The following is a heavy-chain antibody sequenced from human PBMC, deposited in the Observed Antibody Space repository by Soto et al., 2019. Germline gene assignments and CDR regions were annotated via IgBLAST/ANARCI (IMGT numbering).Heavy chain of an antibody. J-gene: IGHJ6*02. V-gene: IGHV1-69*02. D-gene: IGHD4-17*01. CDR2: INPSLGIP. CDR1: GGAFGSYS. Sequence: QVQLVQSGAEVKKPGSSVKVSCEASGGAFGSYSITWVRQAPGQGLEWMGRINPSLGIPDYAQKFQGRVVITADKSTSTAYMGLPSLKSDDTAAYYCARGGDYGDYKLDGWGQGTTVTVSS. CDR3: ARGGDYGDYKLDG.